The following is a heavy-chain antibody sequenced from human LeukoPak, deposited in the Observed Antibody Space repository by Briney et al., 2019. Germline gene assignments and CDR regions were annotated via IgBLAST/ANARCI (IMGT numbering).Heavy chain of an antibody. V-gene: IGHV4-39*01. J-gene: IGHJ4*02. CDR3: ASLPLWFGELSHFDY. CDR2: IYYTGNT. CDR1: GDSISRNTYY. D-gene: IGHD3-10*01. Sequence: SETLSLTCTVSGDSISRNTYYWGWLRQPPGKGMEWIGTIYYTGNTYYNPSLKSRVTISVDTSKNQFSLKLTSVTAADTAVYYCASLPLWFGELSHFDYWGQGTLVTVSS.